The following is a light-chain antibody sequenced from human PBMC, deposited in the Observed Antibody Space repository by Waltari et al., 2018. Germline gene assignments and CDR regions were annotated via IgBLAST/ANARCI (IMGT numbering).Light chain of an antibody. J-gene: IGLJ2*01. Sequence: QQPSPAPVLVIYLDNRRTSGIGDRVSGSNSGDTITVTMSGSKALDEADYYCQGWDSNTASGVFGGGTKLTVL. CDR2: LDN. CDR3: QGWDSNTASGV. V-gene: IGLV3-1*01.